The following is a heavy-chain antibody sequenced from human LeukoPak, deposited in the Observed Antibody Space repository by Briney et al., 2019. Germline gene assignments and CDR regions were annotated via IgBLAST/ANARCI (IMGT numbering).Heavy chain of an antibody. J-gene: IGHJ4*02. CDR2: ISSSRRTI. Sequence: GGSLRLSCVVSGFTFSSYRMNWVRQAPGKGLEWVSYISSSRRTIYYAESVKGRFTISRDNAKNSLYLQMNSLRAEDTAVYYCARDHDSSSCPYFDYWGQGTLVTVSS. CDR1: GFTFSSYR. CDR3: ARDHDSSSCPYFDY. V-gene: IGHV3-48*01. D-gene: IGHD6-13*01.